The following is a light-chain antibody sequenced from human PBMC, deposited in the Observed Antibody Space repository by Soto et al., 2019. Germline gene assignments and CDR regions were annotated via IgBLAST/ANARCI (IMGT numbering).Light chain of an antibody. Sequence: DIQMTQSPSTLSASGGDRVTITCRASQSISTSLAWYQQKPGKAPKVLIYKASSLESGVPSRFSGSGSGTEFTLTISSLHPDDFATYYCQHCDSYWTFGQGTKVEIK. CDR2: KAS. CDR1: QSISTS. CDR3: QHCDSYWT. V-gene: IGKV1-5*03. J-gene: IGKJ1*01.